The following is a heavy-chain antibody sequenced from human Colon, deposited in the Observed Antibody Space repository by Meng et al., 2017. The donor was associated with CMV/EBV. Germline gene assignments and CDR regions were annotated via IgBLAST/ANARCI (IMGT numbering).Heavy chain of an antibody. CDR1: GFFGDYK. D-gene: IGHD2-21*01. CDR2: IHHSGGT. V-gene: IGHV4-34*01. J-gene: IGHJ1*01. CDR3: ARTLYYGGRYFHR. Sequence: GFFGDYKRCVLRQPAQGVLWWVGKIHHSGGTNYAPSLKGRVTMTRDMSTNQFSLDLTTVTAADTAVYYCARTLYYGGRYFHRWGQETLVTVSS.